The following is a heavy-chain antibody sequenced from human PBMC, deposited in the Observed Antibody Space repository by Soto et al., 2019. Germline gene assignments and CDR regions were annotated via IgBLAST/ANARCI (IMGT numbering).Heavy chain of an antibody. V-gene: IGHV5-51*01. D-gene: IGHD4-17*01. Sequence: GESLKISCKGFGYSFSNYLIGWVRQMPGKGLEWMGVIFPGDSDATYSPSFQGQVTISADKSISTAFLQWSSLKASDTAMYYCARRTIYGDYTIDLWGQGTLVTVSS. CDR3: ARRTIYGDYTIDL. CDR1: GYSFSNYL. CDR2: IFPGDSDA. J-gene: IGHJ5*02.